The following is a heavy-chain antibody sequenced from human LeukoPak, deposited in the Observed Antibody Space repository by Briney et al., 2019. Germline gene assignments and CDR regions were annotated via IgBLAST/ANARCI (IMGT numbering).Heavy chain of an antibody. CDR2: IHYSGST. Sequence: PPETLSLTCTVSGGSISSYYWSWIRQPPGKGLEWIGYIHYSGSTTYNPSLKSRVTISVDTSKNQFSLRLSSVTAADTAVYYCARGMTTLTPLAYWGQGALVTVSS. V-gene: IGHV4-59*01. CDR1: GGSISSYY. J-gene: IGHJ4*02. CDR3: ARGMTTLTPLAY. D-gene: IGHD4-11*01.